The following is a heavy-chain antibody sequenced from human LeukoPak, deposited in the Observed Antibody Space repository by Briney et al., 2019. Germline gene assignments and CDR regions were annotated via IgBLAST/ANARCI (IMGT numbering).Heavy chain of an antibody. D-gene: IGHD3-10*01. CDR3: ARTGSGSYDLFDY. CDR1: GGSFSGYY. V-gene: IGHV4-59*01. CDR2: IYYTGST. J-gene: IGHJ4*02. Sequence: SETLSLTCAVYGGSFSGYYWSWIRQPPGKGLEWIGYIYYTGSTNYNPSLKSRVTMSVDTSKNQFSLKLSSVTAADTAVYYCARTGSGSYDLFDYWGQGTLVTVSS.